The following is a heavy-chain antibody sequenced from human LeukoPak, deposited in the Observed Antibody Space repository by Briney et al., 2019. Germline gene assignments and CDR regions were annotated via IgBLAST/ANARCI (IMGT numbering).Heavy chain of an antibody. Sequence: PGGSLRLSCAASGFTFSSYWMSWVRQAPGKGLEWVANIKQDGSEKYYVDSVKGRFTISRDNAKNSLYLQMNSLRAEDTAVYYCAKDRPNQYYYDSSGGWGQGTLVSVCS. CDR3: AKDRPNQYYYDSSGG. CDR1: GFTFSSYW. D-gene: IGHD3-22*01. V-gene: IGHV3-7*01. J-gene: IGHJ4*02. CDR2: IKQDGSEK.